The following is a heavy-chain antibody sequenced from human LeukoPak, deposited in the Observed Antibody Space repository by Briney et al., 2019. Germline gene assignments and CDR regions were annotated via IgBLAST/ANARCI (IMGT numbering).Heavy chain of an antibody. J-gene: IGHJ4*02. V-gene: IGHV1-2*06. Sequence: ASVKVSCKASGYNLTGYYMHWVRQAPGQGLEWMGRINPNSGGTNYAQKFQGRVTMTRDTSISTAYMELSRLRSDDTAVHYCARELATVVTPGWYFDYWGQGTLVTVSS. CDR1: GYNLTGYY. CDR2: INPNSGGT. CDR3: ARELATVVTPGWYFDY. D-gene: IGHD4-23*01.